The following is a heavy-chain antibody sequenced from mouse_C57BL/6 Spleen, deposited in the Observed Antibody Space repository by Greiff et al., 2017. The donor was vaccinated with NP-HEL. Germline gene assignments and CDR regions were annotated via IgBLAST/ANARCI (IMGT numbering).Heavy chain of an antibody. Sequence: DVHLVESGGDLVKPGGSLKLSCAASGFTFSSYGMSWVRQTPDKRLEWVATISSGGSYTYYPDSVKGRFTISRDNAKNTLYLQMSSLKSEDTAMYYCARQGYYGSSDYWGQGTTLTVSS. D-gene: IGHD1-1*01. CDR3: ARQGYYGSSDY. CDR2: ISSGGSYT. CDR1: GFTFSSYG. V-gene: IGHV5-6*01. J-gene: IGHJ2*01.